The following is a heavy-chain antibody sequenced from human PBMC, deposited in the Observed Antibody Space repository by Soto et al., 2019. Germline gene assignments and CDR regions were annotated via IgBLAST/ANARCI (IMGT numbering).Heavy chain of an antibody. CDR1: GFTFSDYY. CDR3: ARESEDLTSNFDY. V-gene: IGHV3-11*06. CDR2: ISSSSSYI. Sequence: GGSLRLSCAASGFTFSDYYMSWIRQAPGKGLEWVSYISSSSSYIYYGDSMKGRFTISRDNAKNSLYPEMNSLRAEDTAVYYCARESEDLTSNFDYWGQGTLVSVSS. J-gene: IGHJ4*02.